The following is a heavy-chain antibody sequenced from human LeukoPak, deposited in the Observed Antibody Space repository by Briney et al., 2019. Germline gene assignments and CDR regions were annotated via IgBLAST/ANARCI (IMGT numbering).Heavy chain of an antibody. CDR3: ARAWSRVGATFDY. Sequence: PSETLSLTCSLSGHSISDYYWRCIRQPPEGGVECIGYIYHSGITTYNPSLTSRVPMSVDTHKNQLSLRLHSVAAAAPAWFYCARAWSRVGATFDYGGQGTLITVSS. CDR1: GHSISDYY. J-gene: IGHJ4*02. CDR2: IYHSGIT. D-gene: IGHD1-26*01. V-gene: IGHV4-59*13.